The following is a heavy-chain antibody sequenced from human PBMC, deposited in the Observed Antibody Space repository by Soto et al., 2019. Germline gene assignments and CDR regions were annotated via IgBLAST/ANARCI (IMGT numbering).Heavy chain of an antibody. CDR2: IYWNDDK. V-gene: IGHV2-5*01. CDR3: AHSHPYSSSWSYYCCYYGMDV. CDR1: GFSLSTSGVG. J-gene: IGHJ6*02. D-gene: IGHD6-13*01. Sequence: SGPTLVNPTQTLALTCTFSGFSLSTSGVGVGWIRQPPGKALEWLALIYWNDDKRYSPSLKSRLTITKDTSKNQVVLTMTNMDPVDTATYYCAHSHPYSSSWSYYCCYYGMDVWGQGTTVTVPS.